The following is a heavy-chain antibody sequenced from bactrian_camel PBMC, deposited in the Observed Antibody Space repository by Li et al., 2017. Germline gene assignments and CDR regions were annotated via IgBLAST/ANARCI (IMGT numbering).Heavy chain of an antibody. D-gene: IGHD8*01. CDR2: ISPDGTT. Sequence: HVQLVESGGGSVRAGGSLKLSCLLPEHTYMDWYRQAEGKQREWVSAISPDGTTKLADSIKGRFTISQDKDKDTVYLQLSSATPVDTAMYSCQSRCFRDGNWRLVRGKGTQVTVS. CDR1: EHTY. V-gene: IGHV3S53*01. CDR3: QSRCFRDGNWRLV. J-gene: IGHJ4*01.